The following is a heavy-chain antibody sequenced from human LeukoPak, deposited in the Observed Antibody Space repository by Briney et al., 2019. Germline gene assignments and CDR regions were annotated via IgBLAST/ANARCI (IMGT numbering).Heavy chain of an antibody. J-gene: IGHJ5*02. Sequence: ASVKVSCKASGYTFTGYYMHWVRQAPGQGLEWMGRINPNSGGTNYAQKFQGRVTMTRDTSISTAYMGLSRLRSDDTAVYYCARAAVRGALYNWFDPWGQGTLVTVSS. V-gene: IGHV1-2*06. CDR1: GYTFTGYY. D-gene: IGHD3-10*01. CDR2: INPNSGGT. CDR3: ARAAVRGALYNWFDP.